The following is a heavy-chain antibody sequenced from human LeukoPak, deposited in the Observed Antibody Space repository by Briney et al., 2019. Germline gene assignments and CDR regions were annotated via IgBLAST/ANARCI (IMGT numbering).Heavy chain of an antibody. V-gene: IGHV4-4*07. Sequence: SETLSLTCTVSGGSISSYYWSWIRQPAGKGLEWIGRIYTSGSTNYNPSLKSRVTMSVDTSKNQFSLKLSSVTAEDTAVYYCARGIAARTVTDYWGQGTLVTVSS. CDR3: ARGIAARTVTDY. CDR1: GGSISSYY. CDR2: IYTSGST. J-gene: IGHJ4*02. D-gene: IGHD6-6*01.